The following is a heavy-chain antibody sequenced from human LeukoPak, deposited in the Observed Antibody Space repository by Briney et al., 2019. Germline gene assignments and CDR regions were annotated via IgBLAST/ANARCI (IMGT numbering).Heavy chain of an antibody. CDR2: INHSGST. Sequence: SETLSLTCAVYGGSFSGYYWSWIRQPPGKGLEWIGEINHSGSTNYNPSLKSRVTISVDTFKNQFSLKLSSVTAADTAVYYCARESSNQNWFDPWGQGTLVTVSS. V-gene: IGHV4-34*01. CDR3: ARESSNQNWFDP. D-gene: IGHD2-2*01. CDR1: GGSFSGYY. J-gene: IGHJ5*02.